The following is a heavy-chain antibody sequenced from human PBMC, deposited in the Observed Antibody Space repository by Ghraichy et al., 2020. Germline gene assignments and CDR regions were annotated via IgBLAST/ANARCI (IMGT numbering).Heavy chain of an antibody. Sequence: SETLSLTCTVSGGSVSDSSYYWGWIRQPPGKRLEWIGQIYHGGATSYNPSLKSRVTMSVDTSKNQFSLKLGSVTAADTAVYHCARRGPVEGYKPPFDYWGQVTLVTGSS. CDR2: IYHGGAT. D-gene: IGHD5-24*01. V-gene: IGHV4-39*01. CDR3: ARRGPVEGYKPPFDY. J-gene: IGHJ4*02. CDR1: GGSVSDSSYY.